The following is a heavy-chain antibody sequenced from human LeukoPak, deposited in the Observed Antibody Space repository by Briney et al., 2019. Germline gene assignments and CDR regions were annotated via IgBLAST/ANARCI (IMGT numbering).Heavy chain of an antibody. J-gene: IGHJ1*01. Sequence: GGSLRLSCAASGFTFSSYSMNWVRQAPGKGLEWVSSISSSSSYIYYADSVKGRFTISRDNAKNSLYLQMNSLRAEDTAVYYCARDYGSGSYLGHFQHWGQGTLATVSS. CDR2: ISSSSSYI. CDR3: ARDYGSGSYLGHFQH. D-gene: IGHD3-10*01. V-gene: IGHV3-21*01. CDR1: GFTFSSYS.